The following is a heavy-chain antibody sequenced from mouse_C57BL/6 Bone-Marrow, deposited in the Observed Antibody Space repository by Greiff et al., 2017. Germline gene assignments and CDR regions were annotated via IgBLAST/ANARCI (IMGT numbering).Heavy chain of an antibody. CDR3: ARYTYGSPYYFDY. J-gene: IGHJ2*01. D-gene: IGHD1-1*01. Sequence: VQLKQSGGGLVQPGGSLSLSCAASGFTFTDYYMSWVRQPPGKALEWLGFIRNKANGYTTEYSASVKGRFTISRDNSQSILYLQMNALRAEDSATYYCARYTYGSPYYFDYWGQGTTLTVSS. CDR1: GFTFTDYY. V-gene: IGHV7-3*01. CDR2: IRNKANGYTT.